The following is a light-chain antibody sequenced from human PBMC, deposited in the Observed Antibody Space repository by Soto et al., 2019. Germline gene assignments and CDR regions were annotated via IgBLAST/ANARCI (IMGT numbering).Light chain of an antibody. CDR3: SSYTTSSTYV. V-gene: IGLV2-14*03. Sequence: QSVLTQPASVSGSPGQSITISCTGTSSDVGGYNYVSWYQQHPGKAPKLMIYDVSNRPSGVSNRFSGSKSGNTASLTISGLQAEDEADYCCSSYTTSSTYVFGTGTQLTVL. CDR2: DVS. CDR1: SSDVGGYNY. J-gene: IGLJ1*01.